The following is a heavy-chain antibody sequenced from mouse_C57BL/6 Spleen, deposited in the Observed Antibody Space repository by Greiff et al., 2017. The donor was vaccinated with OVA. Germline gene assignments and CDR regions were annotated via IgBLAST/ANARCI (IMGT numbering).Heavy chain of an antibody. CDR2: INPNNGGT. Sequence: VQLQQSGPELVKPGASVKISCKASGYTFTDYYMNWVKQSHGKSLEWIGDINPNNGGTSYNQKFKGKATLTVDKSSSTAYMELRSLTSEDSAVYYCACYYYGYWYFDVWGTGTTVTVSS. CDR1: GYTFTDYY. V-gene: IGHV1-26*01. D-gene: IGHD1-1*01. CDR3: ACYYYGYWYFDV. J-gene: IGHJ1*03.